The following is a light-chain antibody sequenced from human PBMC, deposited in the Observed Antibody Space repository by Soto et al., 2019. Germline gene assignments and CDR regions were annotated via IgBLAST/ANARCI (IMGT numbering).Light chain of an antibody. CDR2: GAS. J-gene: IGKJ1*01. CDR1: QSVSIL. V-gene: IGKV3-15*01. CDR3: QQYNNWLSST. Sequence: ELVMARSGPALSVSPGERAALSCRASQSVSILLAWYQQKPGQAPRLLIYGASTSATGIPARFSGSESGTEFTLTISSLQYEDFAVYYCQQYNNWLSSTCGQGTRVDIK.